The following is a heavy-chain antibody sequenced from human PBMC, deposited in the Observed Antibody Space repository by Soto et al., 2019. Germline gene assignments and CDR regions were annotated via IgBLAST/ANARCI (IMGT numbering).Heavy chain of an antibody. CDR3: VRERAPFDGFDI. CDR1: GFTFGDYA. Sequence: GGSLRLSCTASGFTFGDYAMSWFRQAPGKGLEWVAVIWSNGRNTYFADSVKGRFTISRDNSKNTLSLQMNSLRAEETAIYYCVRERAPFDGFDIWGQGTMVTVSS. CDR2: IWSNGRNT. V-gene: IGHV3-33*01. J-gene: IGHJ3*02.